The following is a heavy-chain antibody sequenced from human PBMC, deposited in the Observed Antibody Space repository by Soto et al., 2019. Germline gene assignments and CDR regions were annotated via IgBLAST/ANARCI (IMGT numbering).Heavy chain of an antibody. V-gene: IGHV4-31*03. J-gene: IGHJ5*02. Sequence: SETLSLTCTVSGGSISSGGYYWSWIRQHPGKGLEWIGYIYYSGSTYYNPSLKSRVTISVDTSKNQFSLKLSSVTAADTAVYYCARAPPYGGNSRRWFDPWGQGTLVTVSS. CDR1: GGSISSGGYY. CDR2: IYYSGST. CDR3: ARAPPYGGNSRRWFDP. D-gene: IGHD4-17*01.